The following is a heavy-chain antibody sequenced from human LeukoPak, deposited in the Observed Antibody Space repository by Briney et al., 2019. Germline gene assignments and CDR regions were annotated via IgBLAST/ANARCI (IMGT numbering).Heavy chain of an antibody. V-gene: IGHV4-30-4*01. J-gene: IGHJ4*02. CDR3: GSEHDPGTIDY. CDR1: GGSISRGDYY. Sequence: SQTLSLTCTVSGGSISRGDYYWSWIRQPPGKGLEWIGYIYYSGSTYYSGNTYYNPSLKSRVTISVDTSKNQFSLKLSSVTAADTAVYYCGSEHDPGTIDYWGQGTLVTVSS. CDR2: IYYSGST.